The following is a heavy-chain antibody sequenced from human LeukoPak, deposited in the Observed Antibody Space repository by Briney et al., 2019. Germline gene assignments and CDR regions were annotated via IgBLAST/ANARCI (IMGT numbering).Heavy chain of an antibody. CDR3: ARDRGYCSGGSCYPKNFDY. Sequence: PGGSLRLSCAASGFTFSDYYMSWIRQAPGKGLAGVSYISRSSSYTNYADSLKGRFTISRDNAKNSLYLQMNSLRAEDTAVYYCARDRGYCSGGSCYPKNFDYWGQGTLVTVSS. CDR1: GFTFSDYY. J-gene: IGHJ4*02. V-gene: IGHV3-11*06. D-gene: IGHD2-15*01. CDR2: ISRSSSYT.